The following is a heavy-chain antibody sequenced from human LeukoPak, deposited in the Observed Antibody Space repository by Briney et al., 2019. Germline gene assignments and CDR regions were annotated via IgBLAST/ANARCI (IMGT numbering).Heavy chain of an antibody. Sequence: ASVKVSCKASGYTFNAHFVHWVRQAPGQGLEWMGWLNPKSGGANSAQNFQGRVSMPGDTSISTAYMELSRLRSDDTAVYFCARALRTNILTTDYWGQGTLVTVSS. D-gene: IGHD3-9*01. V-gene: IGHV1-2*02. CDR1: GYTFNAHF. CDR3: ARALRTNILTTDY. CDR2: LNPKSGGA. J-gene: IGHJ4*02.